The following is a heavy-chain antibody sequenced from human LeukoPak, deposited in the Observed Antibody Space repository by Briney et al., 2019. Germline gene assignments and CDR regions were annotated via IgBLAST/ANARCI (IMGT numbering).Heavy chain of an antibody. CDR2: ISYDGSNK. J-gene: IGHJ5*02. D-gene: IGHD1-26*01. CDR1: GFTFSSYA. Sequence: GGSLRLSCAASGFTFSSYAMHWVRQAPGKGLEWVAVISYDGSNKYYADSVKGRFTISRDNSKNTLFLQMNSLRADDTSVYYCAKGGGSGTYYEYFDPWGQGTLVTVSS. CDR3: AKGGGSGTYYEYFDP. V-gene: IGHV3-30*04.